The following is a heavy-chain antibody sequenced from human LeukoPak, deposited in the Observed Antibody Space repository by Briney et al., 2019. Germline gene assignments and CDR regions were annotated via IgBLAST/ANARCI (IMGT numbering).Heavy chain of an antibody. D-gene: IGHD2-2*01. Sequence: PSETLSLTCAVYGGSFSGYYWSWIRQPPGKGLEWIGEINHSGSTNYNPSLKSRVTISVDTSKNHFSLKLSSVNDADTAVYYCARVRDAYTLHYWGQGTLVTVSS. CDR1: GGSFSGYY. CDR3: ARVRDAYTLHY. V-gene: IGHV4-34*01. CDR2: INHSGST. J-gene: IGHJ4*02.